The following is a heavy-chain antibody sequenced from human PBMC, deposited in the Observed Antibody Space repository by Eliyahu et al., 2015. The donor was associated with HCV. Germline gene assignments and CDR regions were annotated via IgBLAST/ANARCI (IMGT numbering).Heavy chain of an antibody. CDR2: INPDGRTT. Sequence: EVPVVESGGGLVQPGGSLRLSCAASGFTVSSYWMPWVRQAPGRGLVWVSRINPDGRTTNYGDSVRGRFTISRDNAKNTLYLQMNSLGADDTAVYYCARDFGGPLDYWGQGTLVTVSS. CDR3: ARDFGGPLDY. CDR1: GFTVSSYW. V-gene: IGHV3-74*01. D-gene: IGHD3-10*01. J-gene: IGHJ4*02.